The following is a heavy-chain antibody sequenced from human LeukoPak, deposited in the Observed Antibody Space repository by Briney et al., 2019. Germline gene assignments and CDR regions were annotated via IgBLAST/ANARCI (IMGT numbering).Heavy chain of an antibody. J-gene: IGHJ3*02. CDR3: ARGSGDAFDI. Sequence: PGGSLRLSCAASGFTFSNYNMHWVRQAPGKGLEWVAVIWYDGGNKYYADSVKGRFTFSRDNSKNTLYLQMNGLRAEDTAVYYCARGSGDAFDIWGQGTMVSVYS. V-gene: IGHV3-33*01. CDR2: IWYDGGNK. CDR1: GFTFSNYN.